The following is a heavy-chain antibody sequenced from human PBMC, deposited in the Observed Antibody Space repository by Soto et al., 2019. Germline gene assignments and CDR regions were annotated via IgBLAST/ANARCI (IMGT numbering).Heavy chain of an antibody. CDR2: ISAYNGNT. CDR1: GYTFTSYG. J-gene: IGHJ4*02. Sequence: QVQLVQSGAEVKKPGASVKVSCKASGYTFTSYGISWVRQAPGQGLEWMGWISAYNGNTNYAQKLQGRVTMTTATSTSTAYMELRSLRSDDTAVYYCARDPPTHFLYCSGGSCYSEGLDYWGQGTLVTVSS. D-gene: IGHD2-15*01. CDR3: ARDPPTHFLYCSGGSCYSEGLDY. V-gene: IGHV1-18*01.